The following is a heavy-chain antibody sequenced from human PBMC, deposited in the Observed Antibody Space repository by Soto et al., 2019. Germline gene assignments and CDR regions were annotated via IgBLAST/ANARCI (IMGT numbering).Heavy chain of an antibody. CDR1: GYTFTDAY. CDR3: AREEGTELDF. D-gene: IGHD1-7*01. J-gene: IGHJ4*02. CDR2: NNPKNGGT. Sequence: QVRLVQSGAEVKKPGASVKVTCKPSGYTFTDAYIHWVRQAPGQGLEWLGWNNPKNGGTNYAQKFQGRVTMTRDTSSSTAFMERISLNSNDTAVYYCAREEGTELDFWGQGTLVTVSS. V-gene: IGHV1-2*02.